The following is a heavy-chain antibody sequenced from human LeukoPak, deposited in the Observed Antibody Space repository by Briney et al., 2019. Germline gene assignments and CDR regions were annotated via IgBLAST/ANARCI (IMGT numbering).Heavy chain of an antibody. CDR3: ALENCYVDTGCSKSFDY. J-gene: IGHJ4*02. Sequence: GASVKVSCXTXGYTFTVKFLHWLRQAPGQGLEWMGGIDPKSGGPVYGQNFRGRVTVTRDTSVSTAHMELSRLRSDDTAVYFCALENCYVDTGCSKSFDYWGQGTLVXVSS. D-gene: IGHD3-9*01. CDR1: GYTFTVKF. CDR2: IDPKSGGP. V-gene: IGHV1-2*02.